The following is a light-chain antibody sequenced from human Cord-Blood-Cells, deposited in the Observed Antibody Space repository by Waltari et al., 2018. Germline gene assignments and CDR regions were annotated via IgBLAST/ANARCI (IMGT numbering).Light chain of an antibody. CDR3: NSRDSSGNHVV. V-gene: IGLV3-19*01. J-gene: IGLJ2*01. CDR2: GKN. Sequence: SSELTQDPAVSVALGQTVRNTCQGESLSRCYASRYQQKPGQAPVPVIDGKNNRTPGNPDRFSGSSSGNTASLTITGAQAEDEADYYCNSRDSSGNHVVFGGGTKLTVL. CDR1: SLSRCY.